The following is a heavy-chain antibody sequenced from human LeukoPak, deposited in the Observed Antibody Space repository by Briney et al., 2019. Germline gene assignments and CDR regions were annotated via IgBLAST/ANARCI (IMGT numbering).Heavy chain of an antibody. Sequence: ASVKVSCKASGYTFTSNYMHWVRQAPGQGLEWMGMIYPRDGSTSYAQKFQGRVTVTRDTSTSTVHVELSGLRSEDTAVYYCARDQEGFDYWGQGTLVTVSS. V-gene: IGHV1-46*01. CDR1: GYTFTSNY. J-gene: IGHJ4*02. CDR3: ARDQEGFDY. CDR2: IYPRDGST.